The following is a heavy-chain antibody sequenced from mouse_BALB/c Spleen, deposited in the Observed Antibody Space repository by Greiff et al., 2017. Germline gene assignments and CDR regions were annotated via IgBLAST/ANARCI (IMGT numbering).Heavy chain of an antibody. V-gene: IGHV5-12-1*01. CDR3: ARLGLRSKDYYAMDY. Sequence: EVKVVESGGGLVKPGGSLKLSCAASGFAFSSYDMSWVRQTPEKRLEWVAYISSGGGSTYYPDTVKGRFTISRDNAKNTLYLQMSSLKSEDTAMYYCARLGLRSKDYYAMDYWGQGTSVTVSS. J-gene: IGHJ4*01. D-gene: IGHD1-1*01. CDR2: ISSGGGST. CDR1: GFAFSSYD.